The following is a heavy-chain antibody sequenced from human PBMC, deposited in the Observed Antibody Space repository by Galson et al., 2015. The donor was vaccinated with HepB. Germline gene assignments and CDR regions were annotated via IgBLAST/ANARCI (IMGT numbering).Heavy chain of an antibody. V-gene: IGHV3-7*03. CDR1: GFTFNNYW. J-gene: IGHJ4*02. CDR3: ARGENGATTY. Sequence: SPRLSCAASGFTFNNYWMNWVRQAPGKGLEWVANINEDGRDKFYVDSVKGRFTISRDNAKNSLYLQMDSLRADDTAVFYCARGENGATTYWGLGTLVTVSS. CDR2: INEDGRDK. D-gene: IGHD3-16*01.